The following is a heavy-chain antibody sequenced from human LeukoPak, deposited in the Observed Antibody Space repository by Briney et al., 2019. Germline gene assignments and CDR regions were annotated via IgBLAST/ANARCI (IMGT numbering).Heavy chain of an antibody. D-gene: IGHD3-3*01. CDR1: GFTFSSYG. V-gene: IGHV3-30*19. CDR2: ISYHGSDK. CDR3: VRGGITIIGVVNSPYYMDV. J-gene: IGHJ6*04. Sequence: QTGGSLRLSCAASGFTFSSYGMQWVRQAPGKGLEWVALISYHGSDKFYADSVKGRFTVSRDNSKNTLYLQMDNLRSEDTAVYYCVRGGITIIGVVNSPYYMDVWGEGTTVTVSS.